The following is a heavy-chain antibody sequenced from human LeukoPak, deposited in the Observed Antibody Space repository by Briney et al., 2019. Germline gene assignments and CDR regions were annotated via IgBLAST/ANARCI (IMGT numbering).Heavy chain of an antibody. Sequence: GGSLRLSCAASGFTFSSYAMSWVRQAPGKGLEWVSAISGSGGSTYYADSVEGRFTISRDNSKNTLYLQMNSLRAEDTAVYYCAKARGSYGSNFFDYWGQGTLVTVSS. J-gene: IGHJ4*02. CDR1: GFTFSSYA. CDR2: ISGSGGST. CDR3: AKARGSYGSNFFDY. V-gene: IGHV3-23*01. D-gene: IGHD3-16*01.